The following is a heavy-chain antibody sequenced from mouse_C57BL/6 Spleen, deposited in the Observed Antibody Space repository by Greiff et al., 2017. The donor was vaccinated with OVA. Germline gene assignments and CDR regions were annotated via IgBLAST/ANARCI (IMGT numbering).Heavy chain of an antibody. CDR2: IDPSDSYT. CDR3: ASPNSNYVAWFAY. CDR1: GYTFTSYW. J-gene: IGHJ3*01. V-gene: IGHV1-50*01. D-gene: IGHD2-5*01. Sequence: QVQLQQPGAELVKPGASVKLSCKASGYTFTSYWMQWVKQRPGQGLEWIGEIDPSDSYTNYNQKFKGKATLTVDTSSSTAYMQLSSLTSEDSAVYYCASPNSNYVAWFAYWGQGTLVTVSA.